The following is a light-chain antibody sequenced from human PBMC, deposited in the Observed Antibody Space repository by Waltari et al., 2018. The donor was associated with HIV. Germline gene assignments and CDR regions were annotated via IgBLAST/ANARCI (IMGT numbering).Light chain of an antibody. J-gene: IGLJ2*01. Sequence: QPALTQPASVSGSPGETITISCPGTSSNVGGYTFVTWYQKHPGKDPKLLIRDVTKSLPGMSDRFTAAKSGNSAYLTISGLQAEDEADYDCCSYATGTIVVFGGGTRLTVL. CDR2: DVT. CDR3: CSYATGTIVV. CDR1: SSNVGGYTF. V-gene: IGLV2-23*02.